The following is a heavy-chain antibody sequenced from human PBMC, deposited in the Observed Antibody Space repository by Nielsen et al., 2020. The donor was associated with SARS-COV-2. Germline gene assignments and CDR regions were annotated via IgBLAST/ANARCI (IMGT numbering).Heavy chain of an antibody. Sequence: SVKVSCKASGGSFGTFAVNWIRQAPGQGLEWMGGIIPIFGTPDYAQKFHGRVTISADRSTTTAYMELSSLTSDDTAVYYCARGKFENRHFDSGSRYIPFDYWGRGTLVTVSS. CDR1: GGSFGTFA. D-gene: IGHD3-10*01. CDR2: IIPIFGTP. J-gene: IGHJ4*02. V-gene: IGHV1-69*06. CDR3: ARGKFENRHFDSGSRYIPFDY.